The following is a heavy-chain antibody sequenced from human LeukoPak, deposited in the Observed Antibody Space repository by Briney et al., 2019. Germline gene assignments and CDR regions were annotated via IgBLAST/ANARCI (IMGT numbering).Heavy chain of an antibody. D-gene: IGHD3-9*01. CDR1: GFTFTDHY. Sequence: ASVKVSCKTSGFTFTDHYFHWVRQAPGQGLEWMGWINGKRGDTNYAQKFQDRVTMTRDTSISTFYIQLSSLTADDTAVYHCARDFDWGPDYWGQGTLVTVSS. CDR3: ARDFDWGPDY. V-gene: IGHV1-2*02. CDR2: INGKRGDT. J-gene: IGHJ4*02.